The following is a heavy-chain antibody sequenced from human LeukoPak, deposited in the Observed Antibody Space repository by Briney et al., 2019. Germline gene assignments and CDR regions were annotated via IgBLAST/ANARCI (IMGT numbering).Heavy chain of an antibody. Sequence: SGGSLRLSCAASGFTFSTYWMSWVRQAPGKGLEWVANIKQDGSEKFYVDSVEGRFTISRDNAKNSLYLQMNSLRADDSAVYYCARDYPGFPDDPRQADRFDYWGQGTLVTVSS. CDR1: GFTFSTYW. J-gene: IGHJ4*02. V-gene: IGHV3-7*05. CDR3: ARDYPGFPDDPRQADRFDY. CDR2: IKQDGSEK. D-gene: IGHD1-14*01.